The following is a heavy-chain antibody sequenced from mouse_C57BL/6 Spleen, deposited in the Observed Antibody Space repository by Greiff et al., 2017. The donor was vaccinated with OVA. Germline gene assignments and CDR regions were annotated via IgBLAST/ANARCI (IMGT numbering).Heavy chain of an antibody. V-gene: IGHV5-6*01. CDR2: ISSGGSYT. CDR3: ARHFGSYYGMDY. Sequence: EVMLVESGGDLVKPGGSLKLSCAASGFTFSSYGTSWVRQTPDKRLEWVATISSGGSYTYYPDSVKGRFTISRDNAKNTLYLQMSSLKSEDTAMYYCARHFGSYYGMDYWGQGTSVTVSS. D-gene: IGHD4-1*01. J-gene: IGHJ4*01. CDR1: GFTFSSYG.